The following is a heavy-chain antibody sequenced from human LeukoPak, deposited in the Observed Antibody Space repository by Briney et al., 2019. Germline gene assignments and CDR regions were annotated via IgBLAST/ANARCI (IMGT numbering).Heavy chain of an antibody. V-gene: IGHV4-31*03. Sequence: PSETLSLTCTVSGGSISSGGYYWSWIRQHPGKGLEWIGYIYYSGSTYYNPSLKSRATISVDTSKNQFSLKLSSVTAADTAVYYCARTDIVVVPAAMGFDYWGQGTLVTVSS. J-gene: IGHJ4*02. CDR3: ARTDIVVVPAAMGFDY. CDR1: GGSISSGGYY. D-gene: IGHD2-2*01. CDR2: IYYSGST.